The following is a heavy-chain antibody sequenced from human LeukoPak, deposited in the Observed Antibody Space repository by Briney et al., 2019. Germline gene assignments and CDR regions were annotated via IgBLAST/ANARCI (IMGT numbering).Heavy chain of an antibody. V-gene: IGHV4-30-4*08. CDR2: IYYSGST. Sequence: PSETLSLTCTVPGGSISSGDYYWSWIRQPPGKGLEWIGYIYYSGSTYYNPSLKSRVTISVDTSKNQFSLKLSSVTAADTAVYYCARVSRTRDYFDYWGQGTLVTVSS. CDR1: GGSISSGDYY. J-gene: IGHJ4*02. CDR3: ARVSRTRDYFDY.